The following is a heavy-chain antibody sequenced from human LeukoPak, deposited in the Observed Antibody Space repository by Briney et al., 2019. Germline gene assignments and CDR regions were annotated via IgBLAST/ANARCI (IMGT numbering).Heavy chain of an antibody. Sequence: ASVKVSCKASGYTFTSYDINWVRQATGQGLEWMGWMNPNSGNTGYAQKFQGRVTITRNTSVSTAYMELSSLRSEDTAVYYCARARAERKITIFGVPWEYYYYYYMDVWGKGTTVTVSS. J-gene: IGHJ6*03. CDR2: MNPNSGNT. V-gene: IGHV1-8*03. D-gene: IGHD3-3*01. CDR1: GYTFTSYD. CDR3: ARARAERKITIFGVPWEYYYYYYMDV.